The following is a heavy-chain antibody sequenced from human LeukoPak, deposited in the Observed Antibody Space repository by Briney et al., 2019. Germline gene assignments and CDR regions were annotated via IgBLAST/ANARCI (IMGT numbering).Heavy chain of an antibody. Sequence: PGGSLRLSCAASGFTFSSYGMYWVRQAPGKGLEWVASILYDGSNKFYLDSVKGRFTISRDNSRNTLYLQMNSLRAEDTAVYYCARLTGWDNYYSYMDVWGKGTTVTVSS. CDR1: GFTFSSYG. D-gene: IGHD6-19*01. V-gene: IGHV3-30*02. CDR3: ARLTGWDNYYSYMDV. CDR2: ILYDGSNK. J-gene: IGHJ6*03.